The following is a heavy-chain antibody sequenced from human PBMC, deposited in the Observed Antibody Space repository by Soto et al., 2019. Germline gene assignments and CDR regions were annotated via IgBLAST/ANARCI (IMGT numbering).Heavy chain of an antibody. D-gene: IGHD2-2*02. CDR1: GGTFSSYA. V-gene: IGHV1-69*01. CDR2: IIPIFGTA. J-gene: IGHJ5*02. CDR3: ARDRTDCSSTSCYTRGMGWFDP. Sequence: QVQLVQSGAEVKKPGSSVKVSCKASGGTFSSYAISWVRQAPGQGLEWMGGIIPIFGTANYAQKFQGRVTITADESTSTAYMELSSLRSEDTAVYYSARDRTDCSSTSCYTRGMGWFDPWGQGTLVTVSS.